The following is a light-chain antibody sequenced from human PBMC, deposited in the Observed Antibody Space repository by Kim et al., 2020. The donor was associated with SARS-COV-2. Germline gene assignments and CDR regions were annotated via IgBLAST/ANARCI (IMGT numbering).Light chain of an antibody. V-gene: IGKV3-15*01. J-gene: IGKJ1*01. Sequence: SPGERATLSCRASQTIKNRLVWYQHKPGQAPGLLIYDATTRATGVPARFIGSGSETDFTLTISSLQSEDFAVYYCQQSNDWPPLTFGQGTKVDIK. CDR3: QQSNDWPPLT. CDR2: DAT. CDR1: QTIKNR.